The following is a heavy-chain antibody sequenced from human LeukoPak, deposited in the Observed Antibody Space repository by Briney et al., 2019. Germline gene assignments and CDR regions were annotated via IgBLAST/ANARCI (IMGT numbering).Heavy chain of an antibody. V-gene: IGHV1-18*01. CDR3: ARDYRLAVAGIFDP. Sequence: ASVKVSCKASGYTFTIYGISWVRQAPGQGLEWMGWISAYNGNTNYAQKLQGRVTMTTDTSTNTAYMELRSLRSDDTAVYYCARDYRLAVAGIFDPWGQGTLVTVSS. D-gene: IGHD6-19*01. CDR2: ISAYNGNT. CDR1: GYTFTIYG. J-gene: IGHJ5*02.